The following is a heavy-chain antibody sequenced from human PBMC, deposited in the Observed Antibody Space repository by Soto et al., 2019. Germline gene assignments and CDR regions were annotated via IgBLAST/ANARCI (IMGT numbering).Heavy chain of an antibody. J-gene: IGHJ4*02. V-gene: IGHV4-59*01. CDR3: ASGYSSGWYVYYFDY. CDR1: GGSISSYY. Sequence: QVQLQESGPGLVKPSETLSLTCTVSGGSISSYYWSWIRQPPGKGLEWIGYIYYSGSTNYNPSLTSRVTISVDTSKNQFSLKLSSVTAADTAVYYCASGYSSGWYVYYFDYWGQGTLVTVSS. CDR2: IYYSGST. D-gene: IGHD6-19*01.